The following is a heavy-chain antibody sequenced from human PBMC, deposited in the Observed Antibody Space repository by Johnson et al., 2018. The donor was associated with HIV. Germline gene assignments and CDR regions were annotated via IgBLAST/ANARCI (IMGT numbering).Heavy chain of an antibody. V-gene: IGHV3-33*01. J-gene: IGHJ3*02. CDR2: IWYDGSNK. CDR3: ARGSQEMVTIWNAFDI. Sequence: QVQLVESGGGVVQPGRSLRLSCAASGFTFSSYGMHWVRQAPGKGLEWVAVIWYDGSNKYYADSVTGRFPVSRDNSKNTLYLQMNSLRGEDTAVYYCARGSQEMVTIWNAFDIWGQGTMVTVSS. D-gene: IGHD5-24*01. CDR1: GFTFSSYG.